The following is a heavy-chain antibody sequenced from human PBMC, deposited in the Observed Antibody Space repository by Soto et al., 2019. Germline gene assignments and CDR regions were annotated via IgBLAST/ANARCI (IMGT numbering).Heavy chain of an antibody. CDR3: ARHMWIKDVVAYDAFDI. D-gene: IGHD2-15*01. CDR2: VFYSDSA. V-gene: IGHV4-59*08. J-gene: IGHJ3*02. CDR1: GGSITTYY. Sequence: QVQLQESGPGLVKPSETLSLTCTVSGGSITTYYWSCIRQPPGKGLEWIAYVFYSDSATYNPSLRSRVTMSLDTSKVQLSLEVSSVTAADTAVYYCARHMWIKDVVAYDAFDIWGQGPAVTVFS.